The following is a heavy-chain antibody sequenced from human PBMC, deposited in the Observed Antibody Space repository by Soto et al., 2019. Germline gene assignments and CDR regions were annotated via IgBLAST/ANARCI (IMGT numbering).Heavy chain of an antibody. CDR3: ARGYRELFFYAMDV. CDR1: GDTFSKYA. D-gene: IGHD3-10*01. J-gene: IGHJ6*02. V-gene: IGHV1-69*06. Sequence: QVELVQSGVEVKNPGSSVKVSCKASGDTFSKYAINWVRQAPGQGLEWMGGIIPFYDKPNYAENLLGRVTISADKFTTTAYLEVSSLRSEDTAVYFCARGYRELFFYAMDVWGRGTPVIVSS. CDR2: IIPFYDKP.